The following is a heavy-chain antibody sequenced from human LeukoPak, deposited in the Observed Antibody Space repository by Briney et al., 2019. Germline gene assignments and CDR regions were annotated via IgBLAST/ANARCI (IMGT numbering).Heavy chain of an antibody. V-gene: IGHV1-18*01. CDR3: ARSINYDYVWGSYRTDY. CDR1: GYTFSSYG. Sequence: ASVKVSSKASGYTFSSYGISWVRQAPGQGLEWMGWISAFNDNTNYAQRLQGRVAMTTDTSTSTAYMELRSLRSDDTAVYYCARSINYDYVWGSYRTDYWGQGTLVTVSS. J-gene: IGHJ4*02. D-gene: IGHD3-16*02. CDR2: ISAFNDNT.